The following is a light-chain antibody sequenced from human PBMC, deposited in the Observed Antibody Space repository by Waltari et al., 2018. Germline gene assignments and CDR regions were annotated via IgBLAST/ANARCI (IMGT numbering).Light chain of an antibody. J-gene: IGKJ2*01. CDR1: QGLLDANGKNY. Sequence: EIVMTQSPLSLHVTPGETASISCRSSQGLLDANGKNYEDWYVLKPGQSPRLLISLGSNRASEVPGRFIGIGADTDFTLRISRVEPEDFGVYDCRQAVMTPNTFGQETKLEI. CDR3: RQAVMTPNT. V-gene: IGKV2-28*01. CDR2: LGS.